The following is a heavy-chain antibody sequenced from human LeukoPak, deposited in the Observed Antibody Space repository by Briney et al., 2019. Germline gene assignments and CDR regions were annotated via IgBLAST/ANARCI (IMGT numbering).Heavy chain of an antibody. Sequence: SETLSLTCTVSGGSISSSSYYWGWIRQPPGKGLEWIRSIYYSGSTYYNPSLKSRVTISVDTSKNQFSLKLSSVTAADTAVYYCARDGPVATIPWPNWFDPWGQGTLVTVSS. CDR2: IYYSGST. CDR1: GGSISSSSYY. J-gene: IGHJ5*02. D-gene: IGHD5-24*01. V-gene: IGHV4-39*07. CDR3: ARDGPVATIPWPNWFDP.